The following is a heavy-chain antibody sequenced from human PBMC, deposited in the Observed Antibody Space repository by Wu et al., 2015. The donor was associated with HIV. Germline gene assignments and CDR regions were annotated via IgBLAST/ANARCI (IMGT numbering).Heavy chain of an antibody. D-gene: IGHD6-25*01. CDR3: ARDRISDNWFDP. Sequence: QVHLVQSGAEVKKPGASVKVSCEASGNTFTNSFIHWVRQAPGQGLEWMGVINPSTGNKNYAQKFQARVIMTRDTSSSTVYMELSTLRSEDTAIYYCARDRISDNWFDPWGQGTLVTVSS. CDR1: GNTFTNSF. J-gene: IGHJ5*02. V-gene: IGHV1-46*01. CDR2: INPSTGNK.